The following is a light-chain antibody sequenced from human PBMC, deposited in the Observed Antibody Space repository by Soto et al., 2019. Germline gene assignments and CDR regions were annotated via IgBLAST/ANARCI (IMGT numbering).Light chain of an antibody. V-gene: IGKV3-20*01. CDR2: GAS. CDR1: QSVSSSY. CDR3: QQYGSSLYT. Sequence: EIVLTQSPGTLSLSPGERATLSCRASQSVSSSYLAWYQQKPGQAPRLLIYGASSRATGIPDRFSGSGSGTDFTFTISRLETEDFAVYYCQQYGSSLYTFGQGTKLEIK. J-gene: IGKJ2*01.